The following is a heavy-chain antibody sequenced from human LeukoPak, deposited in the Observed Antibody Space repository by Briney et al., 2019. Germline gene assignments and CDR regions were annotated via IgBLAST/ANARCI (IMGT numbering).Heavy chain of an antibody. Sequence: GGSLRLSCAASGFTFSDYYMSWIRQAPGKGLEWVSYISSSGSTIYYAESVKGRFTISRDNAKNSLYLQMNSLRAEDTAVYYCARVACEVATSYYYYMDVWVKGTTVTVSS. V-gene: IGHV3-11*01. CDR3: ARVACEVATSYYYYMDV. J-gene: IGHJ6*03. CDR1: GFTFSDYY. CDR2: ISSSGSTI.